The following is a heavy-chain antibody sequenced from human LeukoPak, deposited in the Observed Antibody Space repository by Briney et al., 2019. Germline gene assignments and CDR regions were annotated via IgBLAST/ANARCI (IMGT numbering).Heavy chain of an antibody. Sequence: PGGSLRLSCAASGFTFSSYAMSWVRQAPGKGLEWVSAISGSGGSTYYADSVKGRFTISRDNSKNTLYLQMNSLRAEDTAVYYCAKQDFGYYYYSYMVVWGKGATVSVSS. CDR3: AKQDFGYYYYSYMVV. CDR1: GFTFSSYA. V-gene: IGHV3-23*01. D-gene: IGHD2-15*01. CDR2: ISGSGGST. J-gene: IGHJ6*03.